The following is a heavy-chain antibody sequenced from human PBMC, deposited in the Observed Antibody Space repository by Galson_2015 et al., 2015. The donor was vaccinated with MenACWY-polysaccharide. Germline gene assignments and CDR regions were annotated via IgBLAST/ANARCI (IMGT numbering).Heavy chain of an antibody. J-gene: IGHJ4*02. D-gene: IGHD6-13*01. CDR1: GYTFTGYY. Sequence: CKASGYTFTGYYMHWVRQAPGQGLEWMGWINPNSGGTNYAQKFQGRVTMTGDTSISTAYMELSRLRSDDTAVYYCARGSERYSSSWYDYWGQGTLVTVSS. CDR3: ARGSERYSSSWYDY. V-gene: IGHV1-2*02. CDR2: INPNSGGT.